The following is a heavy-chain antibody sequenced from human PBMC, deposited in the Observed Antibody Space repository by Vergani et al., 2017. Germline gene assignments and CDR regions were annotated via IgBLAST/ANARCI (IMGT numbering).Heavy chain of an antibody. CDR3: ARLYNALDY. V-gene: IGHV4-39*01. CDR2: IYDSGSN. D-gene: IGHD1-14*01. CDR1: GGSIRNSNSY. J-gene: IGHJ4*02. Sequence: QMQLRESGPGLVKPSETLSLTCTVSGGSIRNSNSYWAWIRQPPGKGLEWIASIYDSGSNYSNPTLKSRVTISVDTSKNQFSLKMLSVTAADTAVYYCARLYNALDYWGPGTLVTISS.